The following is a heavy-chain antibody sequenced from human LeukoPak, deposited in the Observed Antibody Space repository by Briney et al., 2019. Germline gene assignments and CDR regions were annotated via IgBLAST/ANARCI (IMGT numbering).Heavy chain of an antibody. CDR1: GGSFSGYY. CDR3: ARDLNLAYCSGGSCYSGWFDP. J-gene: IGHJ5*02. V-gene: IGHV4-34*01. D-gene: IGHD2-15*01. CDR2: INHSGST. Sequence: SSETLSLTCAVYGGSFSGYYWSWIRQPPGKGLEWIGEINHSGSTNYNPSLKSRVTISVDTSKNQFSLKLSSVTAADTAVYYCARDLNLAYCSGGSCYSGWFDPWGQGTLVTVSS.